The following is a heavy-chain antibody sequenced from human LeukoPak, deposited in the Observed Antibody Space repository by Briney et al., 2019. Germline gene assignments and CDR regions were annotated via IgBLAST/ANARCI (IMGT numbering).Heavy chain of an antibody. CDR3: ASRSELDY. J-gene: IGHJ4*02. CDR2: ISYDGSNK. Sequence: SGRSLRLSCAASGFTFISYGMHWVRQAPGKGLEWVAVISYDGSNKYYADSVKGRFTISRDNSKNTLYLQMNSLRAEDTAAYYCASRSELDYWGQGTLVTVSS. CDR1: GFTFISYG. V-gene: IGHV3-30*03.